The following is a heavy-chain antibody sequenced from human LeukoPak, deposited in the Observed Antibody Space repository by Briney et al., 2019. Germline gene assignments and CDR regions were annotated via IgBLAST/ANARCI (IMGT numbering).Heavy chain of an antibody. CDR1: GFTFSSYW. CDR3: ARGGGLDV. V-gene: IGHV3-7*03. Sequence: GGSLRLSSAASGFTFSSYWMNWARQAPGKGLEWVASINHNGNVNYYVDSVKGRFTISRDNAKNSLYLQMSNLRAEDTAVYFCARGGGLDVWGQGATVTVSS. D-gene: IGHD3-16*01. CDR2: INHNGNVN. J-gene: IGHJ6*02.